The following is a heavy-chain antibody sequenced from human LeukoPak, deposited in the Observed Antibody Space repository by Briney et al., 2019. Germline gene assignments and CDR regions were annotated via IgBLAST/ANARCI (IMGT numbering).Heavy chain of an antibody. D-gene: IGHD3-10*01. CDR2: ISGSGGST. J-gene: IGHJ4*02. CDR1: GFTFSSYA. CDR3: AKGVRGVIAYYFDF. Sequence: GGSLRLSCAASGFTFSSYAMSWVRQAPGKGLEWVSAISGSGGSTYYADSVKGRFTISRDNSKNQLYLQINSLRTEDTAVYYCAKGVRGVIAYYFDFWGQGTLVTVSS. V-gene: IGHV3-23*01.